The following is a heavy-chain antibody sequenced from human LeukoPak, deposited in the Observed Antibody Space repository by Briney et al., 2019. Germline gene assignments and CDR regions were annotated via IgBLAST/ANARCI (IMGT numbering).Heavy chain of an antibody. Sequence: GGSLRLSCAASGFTFSGYWMNWVRQAPGKGLEWVANIKEDGSEKYYVDSVKGRFTISRDNTKNSMFLQMNSLRAEDTAVYYCARKISSSIGALGYWGQGTLVTVSS. CDR3: ARKISSSIGALGY. J-gene: IGHJ4*02. V-gene: IGHV3-7*01. D-gene: IGHD6-6*01. CDR2: IKEDGSEK. CDR1: GFTFSGYW.